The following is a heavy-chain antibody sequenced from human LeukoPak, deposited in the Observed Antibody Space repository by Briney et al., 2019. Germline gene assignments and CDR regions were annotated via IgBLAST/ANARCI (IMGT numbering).Heavy chain of an antibody. CDR1: GFTFSSDS. V-gene: IGHV3-21*01. Sequence: PGGSLRLSCVASGFTFSSDSMNWVRQAPGKGMEWVSYIDSTSGYIYYADSVKGRFTISRDNAKNLLYLQMNSLRAEDTAIYYCARDTSGSYPITYFDSWGQGALVTVSS. D-gene: IGHD3-10*01. CDR2: IDSTSGYI. CDR3: ARDTSGSYPITYFDS. J-gene: IGHJ4*02.